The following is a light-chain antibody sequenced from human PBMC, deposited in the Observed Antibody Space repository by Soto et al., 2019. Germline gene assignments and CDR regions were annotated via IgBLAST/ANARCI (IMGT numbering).Light chain of an antibody. V-gene: IGLV2-14*01. J-gene: IGLJ1*01. Sequence: QSALTQPASVSGSPGQTITISCTGTSSDVGGYDYVSWHQQHPGKAPKLMIYDVSKRPSGVSNRFSGSKSGNTASLTISGLRAEDEADYYCSSKRGSTGVFGTGTKLTVL. CDR2: DVS. CDR1: SSDVGGYDY. CDR3: SSKRGSTGV.